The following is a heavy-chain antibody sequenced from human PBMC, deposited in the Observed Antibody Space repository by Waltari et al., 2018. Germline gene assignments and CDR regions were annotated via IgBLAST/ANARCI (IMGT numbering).Heavy chain of an antibody. V-gene: IGHV4-34*01. CDR3: ARGRPFYETSGYYYNY. J-gene: IGHJ4*02. CDR1: AGSFSAYF. CDR2: ITHSGST. D-gene: IGHD3-22*01. Sequence: QVQLQQWGAGPLKPSETLSPTCAVSAGSFSAYFWAWLRQAPGTGLEWSGEITHSGSTNYSQSLKSRVTISLDTSKSQFSLTLTSVTAADTALYYCARGRPFYETSGYYYNYWGQGTLVTVSS.